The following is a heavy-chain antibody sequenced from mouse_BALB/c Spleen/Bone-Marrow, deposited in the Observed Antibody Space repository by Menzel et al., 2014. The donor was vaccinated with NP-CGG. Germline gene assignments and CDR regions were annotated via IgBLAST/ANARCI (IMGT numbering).Heavy chain of an antibody. CDR1: GFSLTSYG. Sequence: VKLMESGPGLVAPSQSLSITCTVSGFSLTSYGVHWVRQPPGKGLEWLGVIWAGGSTNYNSALMSRLSISKGNSKSQVFLKMNSLQTDDTAMYYCARDWLRRAMDYWGQGTSVPVSS. D-gene: IGHD2-2*01. J-gene: IGHJ4*01. CDR3: ARDWLRRAMDY. CDR2: IWAGGST. V-gene: IGHV2-9*02.